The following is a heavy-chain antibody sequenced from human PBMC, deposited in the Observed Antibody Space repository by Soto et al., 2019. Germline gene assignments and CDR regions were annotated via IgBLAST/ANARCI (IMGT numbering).Heavy chain of an antibody. CDR1: GGTFSSYA. CDR2: IIPIFGTA. CDR3: ARFRGYYDSSGYLIHDAFDI. Sequence: QVQLVQSGAEVKKPGSSVKVSCKPSGGTFSSYAISWVRQAPGQELQWMGGIIPIFGTANYAQKFQGRVTITADEATTTAYMELSSLRSEDTAVYYFARFRGYYDSSGYLIHDAFDIWGQGTMVTVSS. J-gene: IGHJ3*02. V-gene: IGHV1-69*01. D-gene: IGHD3-22*01.